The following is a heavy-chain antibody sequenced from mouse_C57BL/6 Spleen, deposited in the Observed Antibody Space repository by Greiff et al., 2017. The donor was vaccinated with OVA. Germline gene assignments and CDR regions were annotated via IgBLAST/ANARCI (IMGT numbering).Heavy chain of an antibody. D-gene: IGHD1-1*01. CDR3: ARDEAYYGSSYAMDY. J-gene: IGHJ4*01. CDR2: ISDGGSYT. V-gene: IGHV5-4*01. CDR1: GFTFSSYA. Sequence: EVQLQESGGGLVKPGGSLKLSCAASGFTFSSYAMSWVRQTPEKRLEWVATISDGGSYTYYPDNVKGRFTISRDNAKNNLYLQMSHLKSEDTAMYYCARDEAYYGSSYAMDYWGQGTSVTVSS.